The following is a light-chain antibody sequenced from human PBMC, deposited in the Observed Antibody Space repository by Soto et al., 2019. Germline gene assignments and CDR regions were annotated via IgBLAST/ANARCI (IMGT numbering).Light chain of an antibody. V-gene: IGLV2-14*01. J-gene: IGLJ1*01. CDR3: SSYTSASTLLYL. CDR2: GVT. Sequence: QSALTQPASVSGSPGQSITISCTGTSSDVGGYHYVSWYQQHPGIAPKLLIYGVTNRPSGVSTLFSGSKSGNTASLTISGLQAEDEADYHCSSYTSASTLLYLFGTGTKVTVL. CDR1: SSDVGGYHY.